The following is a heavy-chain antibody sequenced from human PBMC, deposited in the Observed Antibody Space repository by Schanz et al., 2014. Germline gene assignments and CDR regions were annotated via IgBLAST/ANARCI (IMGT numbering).Heavy chain of an antibody. CDR2: ISTSGST. CDR1: GGSISSDSYS. V-gene: IGHV4-61*02. J-gene: IGHJ6*03. Sequence: QVQLQESGPGLVKPSETLSLTCTVSGGSISSDSYSWSWIRQPAGKGLEWIGRISTSGSTNYNPSLKSRVTISVDTSKNQFSLNLISVTAADTAVYYCARQGIGYQHGRYYYYMAVWGRGTTVTVSS. D-gene: IGHD2-2*01. CDR3: ARQGIGYQHGRYYYYMAV.